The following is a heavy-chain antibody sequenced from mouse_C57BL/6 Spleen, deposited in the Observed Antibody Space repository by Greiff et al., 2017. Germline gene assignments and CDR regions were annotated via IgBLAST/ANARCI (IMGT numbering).Heavy chain of an antibody. D-gene: IGHD1-1*01. CDR3: APPGSSYDRFAY. Sequence: VQLQQSGAELARPGASVKLSCKASGYTFTSYGISWVKQRTGQGLEWIGEIYPRSGNTYYNEKFKGKATLTADKSSSTAYMELRSLPSEDSAVYFCAPPGSSYDRFAYWGQGTLVTVSA. CDR1: GYTFTSYG. J-gene: IGHJ3*01. V-gene: IGHV1-81*01. CDR2: IYPRSGNT.